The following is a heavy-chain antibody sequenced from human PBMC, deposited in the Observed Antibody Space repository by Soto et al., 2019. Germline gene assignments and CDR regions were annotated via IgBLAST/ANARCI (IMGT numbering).Heavy chain of an antibody. Sequence: SETLSLTCTVSGGSISSGDYYWSWIRQPPGKGLEWIGYIYYSGSTYYNPSLKSRVTISVDTSKNQFSLKLSSVTAADTAVYYCARYIVVVPAAIRHLYYWGQGTLVTVSS. CDR1: GGSISSGDYY. V-gene: IGHV4-30-4*01. CDR3: ARYIVVVPAAIRHLYY. J-gene: IGHJ4*02. D-gene: IGHD2-2*02. CDR2: IYYSGST.